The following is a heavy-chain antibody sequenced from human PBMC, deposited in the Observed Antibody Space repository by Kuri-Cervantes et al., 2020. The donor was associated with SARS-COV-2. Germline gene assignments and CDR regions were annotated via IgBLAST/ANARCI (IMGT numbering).Heavy chain of an antibody. CDR2: IVVGSGNT. J-gene: IGHJ3*02. CDR3: AAALIDAFDI. CDR1: GFTFTSSA. Sequence: SVKVSCKASGFTFTSSAMQWVRQARGQRLEWIGWIVVGSGNTNYAQKFQEGVTITRDMSTSTAYMELSSLRSEDMAVYYCAAALIDAFDIWGQGTMVTVSS. V-gene: IGHV1-58*02.